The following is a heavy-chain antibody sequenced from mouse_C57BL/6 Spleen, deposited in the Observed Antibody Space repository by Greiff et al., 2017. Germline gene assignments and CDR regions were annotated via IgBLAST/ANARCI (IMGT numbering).Heavy chain of an antibody. D-gene: IGHD2-10*01. Sequence: QVQLQQPGAELVRPGSSVKLSCKASGYTFTSYWMPWVKQRPIQGLEWIGNIAPSDSETHYNQKFKDTATLTVAKSSRTADMQLSSLTSEDSAVDYCARGGDLLWSSWFAYWGQGTLVTVSA. CDR3: ARGGDLLWSSWFAY. CDR1: GYTFTSYW. J-gene: IGHJ3*01. CDR2: IAPSDSET. V-gene: IGHV1-52*01.